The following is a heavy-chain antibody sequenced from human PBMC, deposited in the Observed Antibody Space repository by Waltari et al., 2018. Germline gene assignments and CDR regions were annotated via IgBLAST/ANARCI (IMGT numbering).Heavy chain of an antibody. Sequence: EVQLVASGGGLVQPGGSLRLCCAASGLSVTTNYMNWVRKTPMKGLEWVSVIYNGGTYYADSVKGRFTISRDTSKNTVYLQMNSLRAEDTAVYYCATDWNADYIFDQWGQGTLVTISS. CDR3: ATDWNADYIFDQ. J-gene: IGHJ4*02. CDR1: GLSVTTNY. V-gene: IGHV3-66*01. D-gene: IGHD4-17*01. CDR2: IYNGGT.